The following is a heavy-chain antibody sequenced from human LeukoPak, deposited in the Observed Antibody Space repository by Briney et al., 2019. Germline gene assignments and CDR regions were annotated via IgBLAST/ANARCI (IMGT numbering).Heavy chain of an antibody. CDR3: ARAALGVWFGEPLGGPTEY. Sequence: ASVTVSCKASGYTFTGYYRHWVRQAPGQGLEWMGWINPSSGGTYYAQSFQGRVTMTRDTSISTAYMELSRLRSDDTAVYYCARAALGVWFGEPLGGPTEYWGQGTLVTVSS. J-gene: IGHJ4*02. D-gene: IGHD3-10*01. CDR2: INPSSGGT. V-gene: IGHV1-2*02. CDR1: GYTFTGYY.